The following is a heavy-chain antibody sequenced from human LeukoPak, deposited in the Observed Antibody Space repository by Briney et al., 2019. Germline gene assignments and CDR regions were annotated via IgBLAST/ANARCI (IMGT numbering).Heavy chain of an antibody. J-gene: IGHJ5*02. CDR3: ASSASGYYFRVGFDP. CDR2: FYYSGST. CDR1: GGSTSSSSYF. D-gene: IGHD3-22*01. Sequence: SETLSLTCTVSGGSTSSSSYFWGWIRQPPGKGLEWIGSFYYSGSTYYIPSLKSRVTISVDTSKNLFSLKLSSVTAADSAVDCWASSASGYYFRVGFDPWGQGTLVTVSS. V-gene: IGHV4-39*01.